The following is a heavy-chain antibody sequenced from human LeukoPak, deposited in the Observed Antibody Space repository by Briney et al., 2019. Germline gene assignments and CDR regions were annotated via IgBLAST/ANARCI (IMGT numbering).Heavy chain of an antibody. J-gene: IGHJ4*02. Sequence: GASVKVSCKASGYTFTSYGISWVRQAPGQGLEWMGWISAYNGNTNYAQKLQGRVTMTTDTSTSTAYMELRSLRSDDTAVYYCARDVIYYGSGSYSDFDYWGQGTLVTVSS. V-gene: IGHV1-18*01. D-gene: IGHD3-10*01. CDR2: ISAYNGNT. CDR3: ARDVIYYGSGSYSDFDY. CDR1: GYTFTSYG.